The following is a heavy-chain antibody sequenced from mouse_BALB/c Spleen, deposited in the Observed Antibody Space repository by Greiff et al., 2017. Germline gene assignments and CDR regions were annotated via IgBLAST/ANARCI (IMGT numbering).Heavy chain of an antibody. Sequence: EVQGVESGGGLVKPGGSLKLSCAASGFTFSSYTMSWVRQTPEKRLEWVATISSGGSYTYYPDSVKGRFTISRDNAKNTLYLQMSSLKSEDTAMYYCTRDHYYGSSHWYFDVWGAGTTVTVSS. V-gene: IGHV5-6-4*01. D-gene: IGHD1-1*01. CDR2: ISSGGSYT. CDR3: TRDHYYGSSHWYFDV. J-gene: IGHJ1*01. CDR1: GFTFSSYT.